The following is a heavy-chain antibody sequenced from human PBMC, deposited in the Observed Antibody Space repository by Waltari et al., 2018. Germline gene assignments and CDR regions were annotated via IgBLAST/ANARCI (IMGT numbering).Heavy chain of an antibody. J-gene: IGHJ4*02. D-gene: IGHD1-26*01. CDR3: VRWRWEQSEFDY. V-gene: IGHV3-7*01. CDR2: VKPDGGEK. CDR1: GFSFSSYW. Sequence: EVQLVESGGGLVQPGGSLRLSCAVSGFSFSSYWMSGVRQAPGKGVGVVANVKPDGGEKHYVYSVKGRFTMSRDNAKNSVYLQMNSLRVEDTAVYYCVRWRWEQSEFDYWGQGTLVTVSS.